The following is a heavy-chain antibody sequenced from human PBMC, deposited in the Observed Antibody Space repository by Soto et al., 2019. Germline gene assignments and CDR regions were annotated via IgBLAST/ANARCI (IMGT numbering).Heavy chain of an antibody. CDR1: GGTFSSYA. CDR3: ASASSMVRGVISYYYGMDV. CDR2: IIPTFGTA. J-gene: IGHJ6*02. D-gene: IGHD3-10*01. V-gene: IGHV1-69*01. Sequence: QVQLVQSGAEVKKPGSSVKVSCKASGGTFSSYAISWVRQAPGQGLEWMGGIIPTFGTANYAQKFQGRVTITADESTSTAYMELSSLRSEDTAVYYCASASSMVRGVISYYYGMDVWGQGTTVTVSS.